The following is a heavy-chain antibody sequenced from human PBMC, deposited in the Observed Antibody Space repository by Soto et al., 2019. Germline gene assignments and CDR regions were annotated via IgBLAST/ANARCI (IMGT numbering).Heavy chain of an antibody. CDR2: IIPILGTA. CDR1: GGTFSSYA. CDR3: ARVRGYSYGYFHYYYYGMDV. J-gene: IGHJ6*02. V-gene: IGHV1-69*13. Sequence: SVKVSCKASGGTFSSYAISWVRQAPGQGLEWMGGIIPILGTANYAQKFQGRVTITADESTSTAYMELSSLRSEDTAVYYCARVRGYSYGYFHYYYYGMDVWGQGTTVTVSS. D-gene: IGHD5-18*01.